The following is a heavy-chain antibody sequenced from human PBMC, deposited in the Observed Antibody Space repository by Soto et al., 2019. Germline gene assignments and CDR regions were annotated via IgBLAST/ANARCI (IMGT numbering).Heavy chain of an antibody. CDR3: PRIRGDSWFDF. CDR1: GDSFSSNSAT. Sequence: SQTLSLTCAISGDSFSSNSATWDWIRQSPSRGLEWLGRTYYRSRWFNDYAGSVKGRITINPDTSNNQFSLQLTSLSPDDTAVYESPRIRGDSWFDFWCQGKRVYVS. J-gene: IGHJ5*01. V-gene: IGHV6-1*01. CDR2: TYYRSRWFN.